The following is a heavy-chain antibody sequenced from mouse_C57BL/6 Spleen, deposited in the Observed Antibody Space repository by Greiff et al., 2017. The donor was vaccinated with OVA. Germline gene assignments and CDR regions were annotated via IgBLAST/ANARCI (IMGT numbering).Heavy chain of an antibody. Sequence: QVQLKQPGAELVKPGASVKMSCKASGYTFTSYWITWVKQRPGQGLEWIGDIYPGSGSTNYNEKFKSKATLTVDKSSSTAYMQLSSLTSEDSAVYYCARPFDYWGQGTTLTVSS. CDR2: IYPGSGST. CDR3: ARPFDY. J-gene: IGHJ2*01. V-gene: IGHV1-55*01. CDR1: GYTFTSYW.